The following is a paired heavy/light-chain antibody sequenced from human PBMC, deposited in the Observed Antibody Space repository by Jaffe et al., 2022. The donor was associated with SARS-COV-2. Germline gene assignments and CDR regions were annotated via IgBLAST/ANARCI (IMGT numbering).Light chain of an antibody. CDR2: DKN. CDR1: SLRTYY. V-gene: IGLV3-19*01. Sequence: SSELAQDPAVSVALGQTVRITCQGDSLRTYYASWYQQKPGQAPVLVIYDKNIRPSGIPDRFSGSSSGNTASLTITGAQAEDEADYYCNSRDSSGNHVVFGGGTKLTVL. J-gene: IGLJ2*01. CDR3: NSRDSSGNHVV.
Heavy chain of an antibody. CDR2: IKSKTDGGTT. D-gene: IGHD1-26*01. CDR1: EFAFSNAW. CDR3: TRSGSYGPYYFDY. Sequence: EVQLVESGGDLVKPGGSLRLSCAASEFAFSNAWMSWVRQAPGKGLEWVGRIKSKTDGGTTDYAAPVKGRFTISRDDSKTTLYLQMNSLKTEDTAVYYCTRSGSYGPYYFDYWGQGTLVSVSS. J-gene: IGHJ4*02. V-gene: IGHV3-15*01.